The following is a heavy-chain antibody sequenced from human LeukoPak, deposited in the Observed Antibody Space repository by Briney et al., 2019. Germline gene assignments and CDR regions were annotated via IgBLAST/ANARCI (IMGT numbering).Heavy chain of an antibody. V-gene: IGHV4-59*01. CDR3: VSSSPRYCTGGTCYSSRGFDY. D-gene: IGHD2-15*01. CDR1: GDSISTYY. Sequence: PSETLSLTCTVSGDSISTYYWSWIRQSPGKGLEWIASIYYRGTTNYNPSLKSRVTISADTSKTQFSLILSSVTAADTAVYYCVSSSPRYCTGGTCYSSRGFDYWGQGALVTVSS. J-gene: IGHJ4*02. CDR2: IYYRGTT.